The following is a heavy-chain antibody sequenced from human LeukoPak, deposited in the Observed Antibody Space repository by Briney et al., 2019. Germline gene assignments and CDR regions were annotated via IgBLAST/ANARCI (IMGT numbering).Heavy chain of an antibody. D-gene: IGHD2-8*01. CDR2: ILYSGST. Sequence: SQTLSLTCTVSGGSISSSGYYWGWIRQPPGKGLEWIGNILYSGSTYYNPSLKSRVTLSVDTSKNQFSLKLSSVTAADTAVYYCASLYASSVYFDYWGQGTLVTVSS. CDR1: GGSISSSGYY. V-gene: IGHV4-39*01. CDR3: ASLYASSVYFDY. J-gene: IGHJ4*02.